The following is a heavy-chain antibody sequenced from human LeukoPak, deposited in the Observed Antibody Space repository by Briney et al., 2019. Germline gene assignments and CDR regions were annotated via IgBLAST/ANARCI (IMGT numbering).Heavy chain of an antibody. CDR3: ARSKVGEDWFDP. Sequence: SETLSLTCTVSGGSISSGGYYWSWIRQHPGKGLEWIGYIYYSGSTYYNPSLKSRITISVDTSKNQFSLKLSSVTAADTAVYYCARSKVGEDWFDPWGQGTLVTVSS. CDR2: IYYSGST. CDR1: GGSISSGGYY. D-gene: IGHD2-21*01. V-gene: IGHV4-30-4*08. J-gene: IGHJ5*02.